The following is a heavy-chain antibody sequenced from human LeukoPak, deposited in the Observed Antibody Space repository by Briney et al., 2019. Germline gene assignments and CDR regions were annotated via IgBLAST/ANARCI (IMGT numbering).Heavy chain of an antibody. Sequence: GASVKVSCKASGYTFTDYYMHWVRQAPGQGPEGMGWINPNGGGTNYAQKFQGRVAMTRDTSISTAYMELSRLTSDDTAVYYCASGGVAVAGSAIDYWGQGTLVTVSS. CDR2: INPNGGGT. J-gene: IGHJ4*02. V-gene: IGHV1-2*02. CDR3: ASGGVAVAGSAIDY. D-gene: IGHD6-19*01. CDR1: GYTFTDYY.